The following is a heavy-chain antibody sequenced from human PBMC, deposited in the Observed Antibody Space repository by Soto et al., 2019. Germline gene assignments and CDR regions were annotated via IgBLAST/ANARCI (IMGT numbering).Heavy chain of an antibody. D-gene: IGHD6-13*01. CDR2: INPNSGGT. Sequence: QVQLVQSGAEVKKPGASVKVSCKASGYTFTGYYMHWVRQAPGQGLEWMGWINPNSGGTNYAQKFQGWVTMTRDTSISTAYMELSRLRSDDTAVYYCARDGESIAAACTRYGMDVWGQGTTVTVSS. CDR3: ARDGESIAAACTRYGMDV. J-gene: IGHJ6*02. V-gene: IGHV1-2*04. CDR1: GYTFTGYY.